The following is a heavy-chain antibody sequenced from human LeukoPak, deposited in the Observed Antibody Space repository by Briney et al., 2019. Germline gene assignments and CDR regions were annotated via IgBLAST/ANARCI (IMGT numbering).Heavy chain of an antibody. Sequence: PGGSLRLSCAASGFTFSSYPMSWLRQAPGKGLDWVSAISGSGGSTYYADSVKGRFTISRDNSKNTLYLQMNSLRAEDTAVYYCAKDQGSGYSINWFDPWGQGTLVTVSS. V-gene: IGHV3-23*01. CDR3: AKDQGSGYSINWFDP. J-gene: IGHJ5*02. CDR2: ISGSGGST. CDR1: GFTFSSYP. D-gene: IGHD3-22*01.